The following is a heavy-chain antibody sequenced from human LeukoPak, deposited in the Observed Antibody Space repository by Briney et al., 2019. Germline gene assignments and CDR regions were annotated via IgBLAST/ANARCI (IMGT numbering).Heavy chain of an antibody. CDR1: GYTFTSYY. CDR2: INPSGGST. CDR3: ARDQNGSGSYYDPNWFDP. Sequence: ASVKVSCKASGYTFTSYYMHWVRQAPGQGLEWMGIINPSGGSTSYAQKLQGRVTMTRDASTSTVYMELSSLRSEDTAVYYCARDQNGSGSYYDPNWFDPWGQGTLVTVSS. J-gene: IGHJ5*02. V-gene: IGHV1-46*04. D-gene: IGHD3-10*01.